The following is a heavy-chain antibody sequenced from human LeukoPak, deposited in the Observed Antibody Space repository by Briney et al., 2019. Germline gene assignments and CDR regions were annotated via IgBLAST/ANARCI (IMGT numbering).Heavy chain of an antibody. D-gene: IGHD4-23*01. V-gene: IGHV1-46*01. J-gene: IGHJ6*04. Sequence: GASVKVSCKASGYTFTSYYMHWVRQAPGQGLEWMGIINPSGGSTSYAQKFQGRVTMTRDTSTSTVYMELSSLRSEDTAVYYYARAAGYGGYYYGMDVWGKGTTVTVSS. CDR1: GYTFTSYY. CDR2: INPSGGST. CDR3: ARAAGYGGYYYGMDV.